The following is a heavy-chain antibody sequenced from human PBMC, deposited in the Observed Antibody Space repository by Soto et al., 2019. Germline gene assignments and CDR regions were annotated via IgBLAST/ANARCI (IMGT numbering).Heavy chain of an antibody. V-gene: IGHV3-9*01. CDR2: INWNSETV. CDR1: VFTLGDYA. J-gene: IGHJ6*02. CDR3: ARDQDLGGYDLRPMYGLDV. Sequence: PGGSLRLGCVDPVFTLGDYAMHWVRQIPGKGLEWVSGINWNSETVGYADSVKGRFTISRDSAKNSLYLQMTTLRPEDTALYFCARDQDLGGYDLRPMYGLDVWGQGTTVTVSS. D-gene: IGHD5-12*01.